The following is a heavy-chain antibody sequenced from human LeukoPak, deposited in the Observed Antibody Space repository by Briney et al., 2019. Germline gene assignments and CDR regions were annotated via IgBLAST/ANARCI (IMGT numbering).Heavy chain of an antibody. J-gene: IGHJ4*02. CDR3: ARERDTVLAPYFDY. CDR2: ISTYSGDT. D-gene: IGHD3-3*01. Sequence: GASVKVSCKASGYAFIRYPIIWVRQAPGQGLEWMGWISTYSGDTTYAQKFQDRVSMTTDTSTGTASMELRSLRSDDTAVYYCARERDTVLAPYFDYWGQGTLVTVSP. CDR1: GYAFIRYP. V-gene: IGHV1-18*01.